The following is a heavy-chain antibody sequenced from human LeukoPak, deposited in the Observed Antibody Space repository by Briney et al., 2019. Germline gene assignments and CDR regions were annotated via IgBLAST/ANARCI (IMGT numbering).Heavy chain of an antibody. Sequence: GGSLRLSCVASGFTFSSYWMHWVRQDPRKGLVWVSRINGDGRNINYADSVRGRFTISRDNAKNTLYLQMNTLRVEDTAVYYCAKDPSPAVEYYFDYWGQGTLVTVSS. D-gene: IGHD2-2*01. CDR3: AKDPSPAVEYYFDY. CDR2: INGDGRNI. J-gene: IGHJ4*02. V-gene: IGHV3-74*01. CDR1: GFTFSSYW.